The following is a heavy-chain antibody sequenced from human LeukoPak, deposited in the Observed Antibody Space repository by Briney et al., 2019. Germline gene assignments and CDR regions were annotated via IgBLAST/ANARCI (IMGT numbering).Heavy chain of an antibody. D-gene: IGHD2-15*01. Sequence: GGSLRLSCAGSGFTFRNYAMTWVRQAPGKGLEWVSVIYSGGSTYYADSVKGRFTISRDNSKNTLYLQMNSLRAEDTAVYYCARDFSGGSIFAFDIWGQGTMVTVSS. V-gene: IGHV3-53*01. CDR3: ARDFSGGSIFAFDI. CDR1: GFTFRNYA. J-gene: IGHJ3*02. CDR2: IYSGGST.